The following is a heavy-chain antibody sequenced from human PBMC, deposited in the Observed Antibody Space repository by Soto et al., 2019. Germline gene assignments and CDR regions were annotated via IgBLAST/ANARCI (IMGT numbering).Heavy chain of an antibody. Sequence: PGGSLRLSCAASGFTFSSYWMHWVRQAPGKGLVWVSRINSDGSSTSYADVVKGRFTISRDNAKSTVYLQMNSLRAEDTAVYFCARAGYCNPGGCYSSYFDYWGQGALVTVSS. CDR1: GFTFSSYW. J-gene: IGHJ4*02. D-gene: IGHD2-15*01. V-gene: IGHV3-74*01. CDR3: ARAGYCNPGGCYSSYFDY. CDR2: INSDGSST.